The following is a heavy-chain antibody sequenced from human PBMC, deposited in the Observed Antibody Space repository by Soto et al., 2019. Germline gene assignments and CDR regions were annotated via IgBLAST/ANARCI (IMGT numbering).Heavy chain of an antibody. CDR2: ISSSSSYI. CDR3: ARDRVLRYFDWFHWDAFDI. J-gene: IGHJ3*02. Sequence: VGSLRLSCAASGFTFSSYSMNWVRQAPGKGLEWVSSISSSSSYIYYADSVKGRFTISRDNAKNSLYLQMNSLRAEDTAVYYCARDRVLRYFDWFHWDAFDIWGQGTMVTVSS. D-gene: IGHD3-9*01. CDR1: GFTFSSYS. V-gene: IGHV3-21*01.